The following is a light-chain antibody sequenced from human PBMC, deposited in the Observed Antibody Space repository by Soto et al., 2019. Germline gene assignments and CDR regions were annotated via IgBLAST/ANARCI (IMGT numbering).Light chain of an antibody. J-gene: IGKJ2*03. CDR3: QQYGNSPPYS. CDR1: QSVSTTY. Sequence: EIVLTQSPGSLSLSPGEGATLSCRASQSVSTTYLAWYQLKLGQAPRLVIYATSSRAAGIPDRFRGSGSGTEFTLTISSLEPEDVGVYFCQQYGNSPPYSFGQGTKLEIK. CDR2: ATS. V-gene: IGKV3-20*01.